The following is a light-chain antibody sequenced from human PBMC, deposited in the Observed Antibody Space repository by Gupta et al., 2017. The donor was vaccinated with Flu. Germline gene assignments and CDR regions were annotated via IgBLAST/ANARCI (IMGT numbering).Light chain of an antibody. CDR2: KVS. J-gene: IGKJ1*01. CDR1: QGLVYSDGNTY. CDR3: SQGEHWPWA. Sequence: VTLGQPASISCRSSQGLVYSDGNTYLHWFQQWPGQSPRRLIYKVSYRDSGVPDRFSGSGSGTDFTLKIIRVEAEDVGIYCFSQGEHWPWAFGQGTTVEIK. V-gene: IGKV2-30*01.